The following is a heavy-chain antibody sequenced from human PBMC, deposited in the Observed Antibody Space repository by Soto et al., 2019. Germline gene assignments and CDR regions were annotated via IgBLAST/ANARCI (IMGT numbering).Heavy chain of an antibody. CDR2: SLPLIDIP. Sequence: QVQLVQSGAEVKKPGSSVKVSCKASGGTFRNYPINWVRQAPGQGLEWMGSSLPLIDIPDYAQNFQARLTITADKSTRTAYMELSSLRSEDTAMYFCARGPLVVLNYFDSWGQGTLVTVSS. V-gene: IGHV1-69*02. D-gene: IGHD2-2*01. CDR1: GGTFRNYP. J-gene: IGHJ4*02. CDR3: ARGPLVVLNYFDS.